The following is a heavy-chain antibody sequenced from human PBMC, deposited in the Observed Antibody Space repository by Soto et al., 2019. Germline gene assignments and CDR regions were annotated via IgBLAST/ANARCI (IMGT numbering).Heavy chain of an antibody. Sequence: GGSLRLSCAASGFSLSSYAMHWVRQAPGKGLEWVAVIWYDGSNKYYADSVKGRFTISRDNSKNTLYLQMNSLRAEDTAVYYCASDFGGEQGVNYYYYMDVWGKGTTVTVSS. CDR3: ASDFGGEQGVNYYYYMDV. CDR1: GFSLSSYA. V-gene: IGHV3-33*01. CDR2: IWYDGSNK. J-gene: IGHJ6*03. D-gene: IGHD3-16*01.